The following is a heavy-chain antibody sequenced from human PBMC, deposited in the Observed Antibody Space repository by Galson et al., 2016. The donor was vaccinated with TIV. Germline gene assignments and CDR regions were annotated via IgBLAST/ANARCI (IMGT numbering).Heavy chain of an antibody. CDR3: ANDYGAGYFDH. D-gene: IGHD4-17*01. J-gene: IGHJ4*02. Sequence: SETLSLTCNVSGDSISSSYWSWIRQPPGKGLEWIGFISSSGFSNYNPTLKSRVTMSVDASKKQISLSLSSLTAADTAVYFCANDYGAGYFDHWGQGAVVTVSS. V-gene: IGHV4-4*08. CDR1: GDSISSSY. CDR2: ISSSGFS.